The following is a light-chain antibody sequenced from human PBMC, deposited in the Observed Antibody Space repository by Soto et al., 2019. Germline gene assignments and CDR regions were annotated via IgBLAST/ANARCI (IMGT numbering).Light chain of an antibody. V-gene: IGKV3-15*01. CDR3: HQYNNWPPWT. CDR1: QSVSSN. CDR2: GAS. Sequence: EIVMTQSPCTLSLSAGERATLSCRASQSVSSNLAWYQQKPGQAPRLLIYGASTRATGIPARFSGSGSGTESTLTISSLQSEDYAVYYCHQYNNWPPWTFGQGTKVDIK. J-gene: IGKJ1*01.